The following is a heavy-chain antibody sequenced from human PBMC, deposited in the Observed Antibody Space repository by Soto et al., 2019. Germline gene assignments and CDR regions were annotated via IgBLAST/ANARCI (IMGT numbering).Heavy chain of an antibody. D-gene: IGHD2-21*02. Sequence: ASVKVSCKASGYTFTGYYMHWVRQAPGQGLEWMGWINPNSGGTNYAQKFQGWVTMTRDTPISTAYMELSRLRSDDTAVYYCAREPRGCGGDCYYDYWGQGTLVTVSS. V-gene: IGHV1-2*04. CDR2: INPNSGGT. CDR3: AREPRGCGGDCYYDY. J-gene: IGHJ4*02. CDR1: GYTFTGYY.